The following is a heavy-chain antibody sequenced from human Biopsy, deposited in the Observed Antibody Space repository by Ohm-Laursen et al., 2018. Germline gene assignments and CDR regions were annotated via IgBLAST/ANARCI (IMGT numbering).Heavy chain of an antibody. D-gene: IGHD3-22*01. CDR3: VRGVDYYDPYHYYALDV. V-gene: IGHV4-34*01. Sequence: GTLSPTCAVYGESFNGYYWSWIRRTPGKGLEWIGEINHSGRTNYNPSLKSRVTISVDTSKNQFSLKVRSVTAADTAVYYCVRGVDYYDPYHYYALDVWGQGTTVTVSS. CDR1: GESFNGYY. CDR2: INHSGRT. J-gene: IGHJ6*02.